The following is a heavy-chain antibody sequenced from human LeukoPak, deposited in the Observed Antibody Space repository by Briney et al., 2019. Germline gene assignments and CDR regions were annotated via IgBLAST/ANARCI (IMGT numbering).Heavy chain of an antibody. D-gene: IGHD3-22*01. CDR2: ISGDGGST. CDR3: AKSLESVYYDSTSDAFDN. V-gene: IGHV3-43*02. J-gene: IGHJ3*02. Sequence: GGSLRLSCAASGFTFDDYAMHWVRQAPGKGLEWVSLISGDGGSTYYADSVKGRFTISRDNSKNSLYLQMNSLRTEDTALYYCAKSLESVYYDSTSDAFDNWGQGTMVTVSS. CDR1: GFTFDDYA.